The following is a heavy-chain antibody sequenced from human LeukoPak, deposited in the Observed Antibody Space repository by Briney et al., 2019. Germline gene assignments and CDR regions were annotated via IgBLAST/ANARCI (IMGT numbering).Heavy chain of an antibody. CDR3: ARDVAAPGGVYFDY. V-gene: IGHV3-66*01. CDR2: IYTGGTT. CDR1: GFTVCSNS. J-gene: IGHJ4*02. D-gene: IGHD3-16*01. Sequence: GGSLRLSCAASGFTVCSNSMSWVRQAPGKGLVWVSDIYTGGTTYYADSVKGRFTISRDNSKNALYLQMNSLRAEDTAVYYCARDVAAPGGVYFDYWGQGTLVTVSS.